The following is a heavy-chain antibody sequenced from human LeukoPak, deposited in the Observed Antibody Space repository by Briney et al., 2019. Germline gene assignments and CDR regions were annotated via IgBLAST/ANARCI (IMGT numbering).Heavy chain of an antibody. CDR3: AKADRRSDLPYYFDY. J-gene: IGHJ4*02. CDR1: GFTFSSYW. V-gene: IGHV3-74*01. CDR2: INSDGSST. Sequence: GGSLRLSCAASGFTFSSYWMHWVRQAPGKGLVWVSRINSDGSSTSYADSVKGRFTISRDNAKNTLYLQMNSLRAEDTAVYYCAKADRRSDLPYYFDYWGQGTLVTVSS.